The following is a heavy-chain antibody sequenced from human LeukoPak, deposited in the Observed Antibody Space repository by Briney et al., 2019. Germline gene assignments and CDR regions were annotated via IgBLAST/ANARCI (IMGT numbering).Heavy chain of an antibody. J-gene: IGHJ4*02. CDR1: GYTFTSYG. D-gene: IGHD3-3*01. V-gene: IGHV1-18*01. CDR2: ISAYNGNT. Sequence: ASVKVSCKASGYTFTSYGISWVRQAPGQGLEWMGWISAYNGNTNYAQKLQGRVTMTTDTSTSTAYMELRSLRSDDTAVYYCARVHRDYDFWSGTFDYWGQGTLVTVPS. CDR3: ARVHRDYDFWSGTFDY.